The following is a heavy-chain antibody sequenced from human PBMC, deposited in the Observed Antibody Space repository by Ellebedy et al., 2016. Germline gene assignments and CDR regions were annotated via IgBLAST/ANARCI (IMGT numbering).Heavy chain of an antibody. CDR2: ISGSGGST. J-gene: IGHJ6*03. D-gene: IGHD3-3*01. Sequence: GESLKISXAASGFTFSSYAMSWVRQAPRKGLEWVSAISGSGGSTYYADSVKGRFTISRDNSKNTLYLQMNSLRAEDTAVYYCAMEWFHAYMDVWGKGTTVTVSS. CDR3: AMEWFHAYMDV. V-gene: IGHV3-23*01. CDR1: GFTFSSYA.